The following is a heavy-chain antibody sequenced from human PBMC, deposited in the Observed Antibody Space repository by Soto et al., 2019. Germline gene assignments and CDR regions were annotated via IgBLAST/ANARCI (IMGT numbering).Heavy chain of an antibody. V-gene: IGHV3-30*18. CDR2: ISNDGNTK. CDR1: GFRFSLHG. Sequence: QVQLVESGGGVVQPGRSLRLSCAASGFRFSLHGMHWVRQAPGKGLEWMVVISNDGNTKYYADSVKGRFTISRDNSKNTLYLQMNSLRSEDTAVYYCAKDREDTAMVLGSWGHGTLVTVSS. CDR3: AKDREDTAMVLGS. D-gene: IGHD5-18*01. J-gene: IGHJ5*01.